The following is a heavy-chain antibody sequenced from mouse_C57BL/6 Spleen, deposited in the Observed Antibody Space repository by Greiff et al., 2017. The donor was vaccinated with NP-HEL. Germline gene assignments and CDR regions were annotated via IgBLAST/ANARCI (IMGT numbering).Heavy chain of an antibody. CDR2: IRNKANGYTT. J-gene: IGHJ2*01. D-gene: IGHD4-1*02. Sequence: EVKLMESGGGLVQPGGSLSLSCAASGFTFTDYYMSWVRQPPGKALEWLGFIRNKANGYTTEYSASVKGRFTISRDNSQSILYLQMNALRAEDSATYYCARSPTGFDYWGQGTTLTVSS. CDR3: ARSPTGFDY. V-gene: IGHV7-3*01. CDR1: GFTFTDYY.